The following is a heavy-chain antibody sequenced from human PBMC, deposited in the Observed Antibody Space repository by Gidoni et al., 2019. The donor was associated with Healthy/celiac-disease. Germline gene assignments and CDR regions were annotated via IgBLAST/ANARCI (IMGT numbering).Heavy chain of an antibody. CDR1: GFTFSSYS. Sequence: EVQLVESGGGLVQPGGYLRLSCADSGFTFSSYSMNWVRQAPGKGLEWVSYISSSSSTIYYADSVKGRFTISRDNAKNALYLQMNSLRDDDTAVYYCARADSSGGEDAFDIWGQGTMVTVSS. V-gene: IGHV3-48*02. CDR3: ARADSSGGEDAFDI. CDR2: ISSSSSTI. J-gene: IGHJ3*02. D-gene: IGHD3-22*01.